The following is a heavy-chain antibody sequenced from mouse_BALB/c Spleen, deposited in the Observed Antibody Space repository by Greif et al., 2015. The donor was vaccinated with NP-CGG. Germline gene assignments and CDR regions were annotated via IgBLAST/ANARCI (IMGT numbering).Heavy chain of an antibody. CDR2: ISNGGGST. CDR1: GFTFSDYY. CDR3: ARVLRPHWYFDV. Sequence: EVKLMESGGGLVQPGGSLKLSCATSGFTFSDYYMYWVRQTPEKRLEWVAYISNGGGSTYYPDTVKGRFTISRDNAKNTLYLQMSRLKSEDTAVYYCARVLRPHWYFDVWGAGTTVTVSS. V-gene: IGHV5-12*02. D-gene: IGHD1-2*01. J-gene: IGHJ1*01.